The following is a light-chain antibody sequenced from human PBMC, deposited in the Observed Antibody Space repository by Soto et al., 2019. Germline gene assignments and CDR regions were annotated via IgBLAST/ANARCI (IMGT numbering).Light chain of an antibody. J-gene: IGLJ1*01. CDR2: SNN. CDR1: SSNIGSNT. CDR3: AAWENYLNCSYV. Sequence: QSVLTQPPSAFGTPGQRVTISCFGSSSNIGSNTVNWYQQLPGTAPKLLIYSNNQRPSGVPDRFSGSKSGTSASLAISGLQSEDEADYYSAAWENYLNCSYVVVTRTNVTVL. V-gene: IGLV1-44*01.